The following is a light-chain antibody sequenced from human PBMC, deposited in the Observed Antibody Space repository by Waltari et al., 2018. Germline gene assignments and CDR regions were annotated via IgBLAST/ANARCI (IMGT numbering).Light chain of an antibody. Sequence: DIQMTQSPSTLPASVGDRFTLTCRASQNLASWVAWYQHKPGKAPNLLIYKASTLESGVPSRFSGSGSGTVFTLTISSLRPDDFATYYCQQYNSYSALTFGGGTRVEIK. CDR3: QQYNSYSALT. J-gene: IGKJ4*01. CDR1: QNLASW. V-gene: IGKV1-5*03. CDR2: KAS.